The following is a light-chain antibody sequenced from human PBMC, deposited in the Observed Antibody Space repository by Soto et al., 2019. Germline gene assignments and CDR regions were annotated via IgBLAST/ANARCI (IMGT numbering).Light chain of an antibody. CDR1: QSISGL. V-gene: IGKV1-5*01. CDR3: QQYNNYLET. CDR2: DAS. Sequence: DIQMTQSPSTLSASVGDRVTITCRASQSISGLLAWYQQKPGKAPKLLIYDASSLESGVPSRFSGSGSGTEFTLTISSLQPDDFATYYCQQYNNYLETFGQGTKVDIK. J-gene: IGKJ1*01.